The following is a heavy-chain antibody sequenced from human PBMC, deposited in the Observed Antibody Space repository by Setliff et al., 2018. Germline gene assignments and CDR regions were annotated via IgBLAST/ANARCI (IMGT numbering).Heavy chain of an antibody. CDR3: ARERSYYYDSSGFYYEGRHFDY. CDR2: IYSSGNT. V-gene: IGHV4-4*08. CDR1: GGSISSYY. D-gene: IGHD3-22*01. Sequence: SETLSLTCTVSGGSISSYYWGWIRQPPGKGLEWIGDIYSSGNTNHNPSLKSRVTISVDTSKNQFSLKLSFVTAADTAVYYCARERSYYYDSSGFYYEGRHFDYWGQGTLVTVSS. J-gene: IGHJ4*02.